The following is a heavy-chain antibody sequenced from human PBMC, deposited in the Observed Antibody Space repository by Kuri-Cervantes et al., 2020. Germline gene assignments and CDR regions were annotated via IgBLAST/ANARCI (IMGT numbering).Heavy chain of an antibody. CDR2: ISYDGSNK. Sequence: LSLTCAASGFTFSSYAMHWVRQAPGKGLEWVAVISYDGSNKYYADSVKGRFTISRDNSKNTLYLQMNSRRAEDTAVYYCARDSTPHYGMDVWGQGTTVTVSS. D-gene: IGHD2/OR15-2a*01. CDR3: ARDSTPHYGMDV. V-gene: IGHV3-30-3*01. CDR1: GFTFSSYA. J-gene: IGHJ6*02.